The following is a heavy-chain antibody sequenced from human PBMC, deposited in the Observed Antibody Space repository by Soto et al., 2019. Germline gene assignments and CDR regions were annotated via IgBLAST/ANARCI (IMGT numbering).Heavy chain of an antibody. J-gene: IGHJ4*02. CDR2: IDWDDDK. D-gene: IGHD3-3*01. CDR1: LFLLSTSGMY. Sequence: SGAPLVNPTQPLTLTCTFSLFLLSTSGMYVSWICQPPGTSLEWLARIDWDDDKYYSTSLKTRLTISKDTSKNQVVLTMTNMDPVDTATYYCALSLTYYDFWSGYPYFDYWGQGTLVTVSS. CDR3: ALSLTYYDFWSGYPYFDY. V-gene: IGHV2-70*11.